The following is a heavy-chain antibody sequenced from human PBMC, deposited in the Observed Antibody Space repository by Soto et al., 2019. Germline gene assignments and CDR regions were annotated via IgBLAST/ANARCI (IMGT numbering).Heavy chain of an antibody. J-gene: IGHJ4*02. CDR3: TTEAYYYDSSGYPFPSFFDY. CDR2: IKSKTDGGTT. Sequence: PGGSLRLSCAASGFTFSNAWMNWVRQAPGKGLEWVGRIKSKTDGGTTDYAAPVKGRFTISRDDSKNTLYLQMNSLKTEDTAVYYCTTEAYYYDSSGYPFPSFFDYWGQGTLVTVSS. V-gene: IGHV3-15*07. D-gene: IGHD3-22*01. CDR1: GFTFSNAW.